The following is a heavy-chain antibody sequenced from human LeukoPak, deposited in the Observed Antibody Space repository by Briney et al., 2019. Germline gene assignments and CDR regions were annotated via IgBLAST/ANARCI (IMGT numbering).Heavy chain of an antibody. CDR3: ARRIPPRITMVRGVIFGYYFDY. V-gene: IGHV4-34*01. CDR1: GGSFNGYY. CDR2: INESGST. J-gene: IGHJ4*02. Sequence: SETLSLNCAVSGGSFNGYYCNWIRQPPGKGLEWIGEINESGSTNYNSSLKSRVTISVDTSKNQFSLKLSSVTAADTAVYYCARRIPPRITMVRGVIFGYYFDYWGQGTLVTVSS. D-gene: IGHD3-10*01.